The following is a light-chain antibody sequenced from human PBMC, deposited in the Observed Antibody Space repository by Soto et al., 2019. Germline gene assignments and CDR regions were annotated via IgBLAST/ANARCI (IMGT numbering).Light chain of an antibody. V-gene: IGKV3-11*01. Sequence: EIVLTQSPATLSLSPGERATLSCRASQSVSSYLAWYQQKPGQAPRLLIHDASNRATGIPARFSGSESGTDFTPTICSLEPEDFAHYFGQQRSSWPRGTFGQGTKLVIK. CDR2: DAS. J-gene: IGKJ2*02. CDR3: QQRSSWPRGT. CDR1: QSVSSY.